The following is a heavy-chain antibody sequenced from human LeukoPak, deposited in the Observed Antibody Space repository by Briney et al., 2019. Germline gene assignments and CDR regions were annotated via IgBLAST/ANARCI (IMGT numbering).Heavy chain of an antibody. D-gene: IGHD1-1*01. CDR2: ISGSGGST. V-gene: IGHV3-23*01. J-gene: IGHJ6*03. Sequence: GGTLRLSCAASGFTFSSYGMSWVRQAPGKGLEWVSAISGSGGSTYYAGSVKGRFTISRDNSKNTLYLQMNSLRAEDTAVYYCAKDPQLAYYMDVWGKGTTVTISS. CDR3: AKDPQLAYYMDV. CDR1: GFTFSSYG.